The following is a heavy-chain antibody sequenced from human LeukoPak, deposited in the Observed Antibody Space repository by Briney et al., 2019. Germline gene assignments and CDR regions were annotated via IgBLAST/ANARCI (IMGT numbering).Heavy chain of an antibody. CDR3: AREDYSPGHYPFDY. V-gene: IGHV4-39*07. J-gene: IGHJ4*02. Sequence: SETLSLTCSVSGGSTSTSRYHWGWIRQPPGKGLEWIGSIYYSGTTYYNPSLKSRVSMSVDTSKNQFSLKLNSVTAADTAVYYCAREDYSPGHYPFDYWGQGTLVTVSS. CDR2: IYYSGTT. CDR1: GGSTSTSRYH. D-gene: IGHD4-11*01.